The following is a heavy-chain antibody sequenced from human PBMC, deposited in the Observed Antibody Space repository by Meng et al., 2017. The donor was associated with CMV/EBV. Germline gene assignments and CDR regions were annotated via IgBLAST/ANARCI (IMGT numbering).Heavy chain of an antibody. J-gene: IGHJ4*02. D-gene: IGHD1-26*01. CDR2: IIPVFETA. CDR3: ARGGDSWYSDY. Sequence: QVHLVQPAAEVKKPGSSVKVSCKPSGGTFSTFAISWVRQAPGEGLEWMGGIIPVFETANYAERFQDRVTITADDSTTTAYMELSSLRADDTALYFCARGGDSWYSDYWGQGTLVTVSS. CDR1: GGTFSTFA. V-gene: IGHV1-69*12.